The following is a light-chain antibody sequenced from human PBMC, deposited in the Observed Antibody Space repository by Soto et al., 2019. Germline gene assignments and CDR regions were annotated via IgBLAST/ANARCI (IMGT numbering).Light chain of an antibody. CDR2: EVS. J-gene: IGLJ3*02. Sequence: QSALTQPASVSGSPGQSITISCTDTSSDMGSNNYVSWFQQRPGKAPTLIIYEVSNRPSGVSTHFSSSKSGNTASLTISGLLPEDEAEYYCSSYTTTTRLFGGGTKLTVL. CDR3: SSYTTTTRL. CDR1: SSDMGSNNY. V-gene: IGLV2-14*01.